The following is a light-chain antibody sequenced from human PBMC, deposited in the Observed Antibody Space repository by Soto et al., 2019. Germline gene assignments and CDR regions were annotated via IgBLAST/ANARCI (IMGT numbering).Light chain of an antibody. Sequence: EIVLTQSPATLSLSPRERATLSCRASQSVSIYLAWYQQKPGQAPRLLIFDASNRATGIPARFSGSGSGTDFTLTISSLEPEDFAVYYCQQRSNWLTFGGGTKVEIK. CDR1: QSVSIY. CDR2: DAS. CDR3: QQRSNWLT. J-gene: IGKJ4*01. V-gene: IGKV3-11*01.